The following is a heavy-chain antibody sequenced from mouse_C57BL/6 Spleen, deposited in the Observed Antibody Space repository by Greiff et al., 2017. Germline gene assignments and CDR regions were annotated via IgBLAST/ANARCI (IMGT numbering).Heavy chain of an antibody. CDR2: ISYDGSN. CDR1: GYSITSGYY. Sequence: EVKLQESGPGLVKPSQSLSLTCSVTGYSITSGYYWNWIRQFPGNKLEWMGYISYDGSNNYNPSLKNLISITRDTSKNQFFLKLNSVTTEATATYYCARGDLLWSYYAMDYWGQGTSVTVSS. J-gene: IGHJ4*01. V-gene: IGHV3-6*01. D-gene: IGHD2-1*01. CDR3: ARGDLLWSYYAMDY.